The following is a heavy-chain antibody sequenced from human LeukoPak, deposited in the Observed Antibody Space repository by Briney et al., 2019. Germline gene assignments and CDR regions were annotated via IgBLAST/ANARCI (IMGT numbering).Heavy chain of an antibody. Sequence: SETLSLTCAVYXGSFSGYXXXWIRQPPXXXXXXXXXXNHSGSTNYNPSLKSRVTISVDTSKNQFSLKLSSVTAADTAVYYCARVWPPNEIAALGGIDPWGQGTLVTVSS. CDR3: ARVWPPNEIAALGGIDP. J-gene: IGHJ5*02. D-gene: IGHD6-13*01. V-gene: IGHV4-34*01. CDR1: XGSFSGYX. CDR2: XNHSGST.